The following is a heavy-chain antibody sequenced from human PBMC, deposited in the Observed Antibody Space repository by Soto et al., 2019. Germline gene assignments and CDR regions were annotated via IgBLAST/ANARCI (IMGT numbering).Heavy chain of an antibody. J-gene: IGHJ3*02. V-gene: IGHV3-30*04. CDR1: GFTFSSYV. CDR2: ISYDGSNK. CDR3: AREGNYQQLVGGGDAFDI. Sequence: QVQLVESGGGVVQPGRSLRLSCAASGFTFSSYVMHWVRQAPGKGLEWVAVISYDGSNKYYADSVKGRFTISRDNSKNTLYLKMNSLRAEDTAVYYCAREGNYQQLVGGGDAFDIWGQGTMVTVSS. D-gene: IGHD6-13*01.